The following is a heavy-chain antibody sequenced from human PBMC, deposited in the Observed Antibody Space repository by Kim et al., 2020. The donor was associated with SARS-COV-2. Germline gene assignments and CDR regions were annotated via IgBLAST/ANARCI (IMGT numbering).Heavy chain of an antibody. CDR2: IIPIFGTA. D-gene: IGHD6-6*01. Sequence: SVKVSCKASGGTFSSYAISWVRQAPGQGLEWMGGIIPIFGTANYAQKFQGRVTITADESTSTAYMELSSLRSEDTAVYYCARASWDLGNPSSSLPDYYYYYGMDVWGQGTTVTVSS. J-gene: IGHJ6*02. CDR3: ARASWDLGNPSSSLPDYYYYYGMDV. V-gene: IGHV1-69*13. CDR1: GGTFSSYA.